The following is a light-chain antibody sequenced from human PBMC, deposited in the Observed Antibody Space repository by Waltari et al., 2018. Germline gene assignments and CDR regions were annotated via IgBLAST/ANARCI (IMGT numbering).Light chain of an antibody. CDR2: AAS. V-gene: IGKV1-16*01. J-gene: IGKJ5*01. CDR1: QDISRY. CDR3: QQYHSNPRT. Sequence: DIQMTQSPSSLSASLGDTVTITCRASQDISRYLAWMQHRPGEAPKSLIFAASSLRSGLPSRFSGFGSGTDFTLTIINVQPEDFATYFCQQYHSNPRTFGQGTRLDMK.